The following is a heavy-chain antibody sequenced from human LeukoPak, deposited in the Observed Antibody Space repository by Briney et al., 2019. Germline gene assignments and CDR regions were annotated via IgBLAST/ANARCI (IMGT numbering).Heavy chain of an antibody. CDR3: ARGAHPYCSSTSCYLYYYYYMDV. D-gene: IGHD2-2*01. CDR2: IKQDGSET. CDR1: GFTFSSYS. Sequence: GGSLRLSCAASGFTFSSYSMNWVRQTPGKGLEWVANIKQDGSETYYVDSVKGRFTISRDNAKNSLYLQMNSLRAEDTAVYYCARGAHPYCSSTSCYLYYYYYMDVWGKGTTATVSS. J-gene: IGHJ6*03. V-gene: IGHV3-7*01.